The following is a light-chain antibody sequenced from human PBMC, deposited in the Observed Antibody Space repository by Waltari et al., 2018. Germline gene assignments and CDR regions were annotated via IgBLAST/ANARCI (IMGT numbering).Light chain of an antibody. J-gene: IGKJ1*01. V-gene: IGKV3-20*01. CDR1: QSVSSSY. CDR2: GAS. CDR3: QQYGSSPGT. Sequence: EIVLTQSPGTLSLSPGESATLSCRASQSVSSSYFAWYQQKPGQAPRLLIYGASNRATGIPDRCSGSGSGTDFTLTISRLEPEDFAVYYCQQYGSSPGTFGQGTKVET.